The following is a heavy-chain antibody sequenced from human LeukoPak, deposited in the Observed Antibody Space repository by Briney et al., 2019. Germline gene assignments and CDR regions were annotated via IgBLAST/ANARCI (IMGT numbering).Heavy chain of an antibody. V-gene: IGHV3-9*01. J-gene: IGHJ6*02. D-gene: IGHD4-11*01. CDR2: ISWISGSI. CDR1: GFTFDDYA. Sequence: GASLRLSCAASGFTFDDYAMHWVRQAPGKGLEWVSGISWISGSIGYADSVKGRFTISRDNAKNSLYLQMNSLRAEDTALYYCAKLDSSDYDYIAYGMDVWGQGTTVTVSS. CDR3: AKLDSSDYDYIAYGMDV.